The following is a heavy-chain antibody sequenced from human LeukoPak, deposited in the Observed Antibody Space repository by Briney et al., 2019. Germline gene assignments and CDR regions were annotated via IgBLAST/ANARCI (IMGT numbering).Heavy chain of an antibody. V-gene: IGHV4-34*01. CDR3: ARGEYSFVYFDY. Sequence: SETLSLTCAVSGGSFSGYYWSWIRQPPGKGLEWIGEINHSGSTNYNPSLKSRVTISVDTSKNQFSLKLSSVTAADTAVYYCARGEYSFVYFDYWGQGTLVTVSS. J-gene: IGHJ4*02. CDR1: GGSFSGYY. D-gene: IGHD6-6*01. CDR2: INHSGST.